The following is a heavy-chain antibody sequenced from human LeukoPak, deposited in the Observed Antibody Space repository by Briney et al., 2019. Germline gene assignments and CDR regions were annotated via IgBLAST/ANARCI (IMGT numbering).Heavy chain of an antibody. J-gene: IGHJ5*02. Sequence: SETLSLTCAVYGGSFSGYYWSWIRQPPGKGLEWIGEINHSGSTNYNPSLKSRVTISVDTSKNQFSLKLRSVTAADTAVYYCATRDRITFGGVIVRWGQGTLVTVSS. CDR2: INHSGST. CDR3: ATRDRITFGGVIVR. D-gene: IGHD3-16*01. CDR1: GGSFSGYY. V-gene: IGHV4-34*01.